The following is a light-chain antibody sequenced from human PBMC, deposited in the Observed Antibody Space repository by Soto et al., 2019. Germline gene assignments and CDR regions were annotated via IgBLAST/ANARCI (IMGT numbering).Light chain of an antibody. CDR3: SSFAGTNSRYV. CDR1: SSDVGGYNF. CDR2: EVT. J-gene: IGLJ1*01. Sequence: QSALTQPPSASGSPGQSVTISCTGTSSDVGGYNFVSWYQQLPGKAPKLMIYEVTKRPSGVPDRFSGSKSGNTASLTVSGIQADDETDYYCSSFAGTNSRYVFGTGTKLTVL. V-gene: IGLV2-8*01.